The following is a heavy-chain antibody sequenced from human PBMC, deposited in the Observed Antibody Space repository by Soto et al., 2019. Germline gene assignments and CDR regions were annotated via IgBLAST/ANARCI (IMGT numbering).Heavy chain of an antibody. D-gene: IGHD3-10*01. CDR3: ARPDYYGSGSYSPYYYYGMDV. J-gene: IGHJ6*02. CDR1: GYSFTSYW. Sequence: GESMKISCKGSGYSFTSYWISWVRPLHGKGLEWMGRIDPSDSYTNYSPSFQGHVTISADKSISTAYLQWSSLKASDTAMYYCARPDYYGSGSYSPYYYYGMDVWGQGTTVTVSS. CDR2: IDPSDSYT. V-gene: IGHV5-10-1*01.